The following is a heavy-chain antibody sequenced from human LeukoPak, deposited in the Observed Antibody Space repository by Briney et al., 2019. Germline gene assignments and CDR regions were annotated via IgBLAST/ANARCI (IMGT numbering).Heavy chain of an antibody. J-gene: IGHJ4*02. V-gene: IGHV4-59*12. CDR1: GGSISSYY. CDR3: ARGGATGLLFDY. D-gene: IGHD1-26*01. Sequence: SETLSLTCTVSGGSISSYYWSWIRQPPGKGLEWIGYIYYSGSTNYNPSLKSRVTISVDRSKNQFSLKLSSVTAADTAVYYCARGGATGLLFDYWGQGTLVTVSS. CDR2: IYYSGST.